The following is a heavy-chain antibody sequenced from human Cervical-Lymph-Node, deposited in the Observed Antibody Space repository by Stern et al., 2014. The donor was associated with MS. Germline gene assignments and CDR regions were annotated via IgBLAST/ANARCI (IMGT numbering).Heavy chain of an antibody. V-gene: IGHV1-69*01. CDR1: GDTFINFG. CDR2: IIPMFGTT. CDR3: ARDNDDNGMDV. D-gene: IGHD1-1*01. Sequence: QLVQSGAEVKKPGASVKVSCTASGDTFINFGISWVRQAPGQGLEWMGGIIPMFGTTEYAQRFQGSVSIHADESDTNVYIGLSSLRSEDTAVYYCARDNDDNGMDVWGQGTTVTVSS. J-gene: IGHJ6*02.